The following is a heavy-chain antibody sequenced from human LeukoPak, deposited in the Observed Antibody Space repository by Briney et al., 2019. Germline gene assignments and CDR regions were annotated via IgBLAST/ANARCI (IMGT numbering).Heavy chain of an antibody. J-gene: IGHJ4*02. CDR2: MNIDGSEK. Sequence: PGGSLRLSCAASGFTFSSYWMGWVRQASGKRLEWVANMNIDGSEKYYADSAKGRFTISRDNARNSVYLLMNSLRVEDTAVYYCARDPVEWELLLDYWGQGTLVTVSS. CDR3: ARDPVEWELLLDY. D-gene: IGHD1-26*01. V-gene: IGHV3-7*01. CDR1: GFTFSSYW.